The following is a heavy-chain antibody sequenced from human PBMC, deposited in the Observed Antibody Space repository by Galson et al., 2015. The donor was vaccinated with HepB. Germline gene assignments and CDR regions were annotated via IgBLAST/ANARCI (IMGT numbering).Heavy chain of an antibody. D-gene: IGHD1-26*01. J-gene: IGHJ4*02. CDR2: ISSGSSYI. CDR3: ARDGGSGSSYYFDY. CDR1: GFTFSHYS. V-gene: IGHV3-21*01. Sequence: SLRLSCAASGFTFSHYSINWVRQAPGKGLEWVSSISSGSSYIYYADSVKGRFTISRDNAKNSLYLQINSLRVEDTAVYYCARDGGSGSSYYFDYWGQGTLVTVSS.